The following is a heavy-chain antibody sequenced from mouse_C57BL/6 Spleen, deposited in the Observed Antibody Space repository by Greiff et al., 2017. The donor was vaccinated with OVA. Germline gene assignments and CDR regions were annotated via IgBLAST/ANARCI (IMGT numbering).Heavy chain of an antibody. CDR1: GYTFTSYW. CDR3: ASGNYGAMDY. CDR2: IDPSDSYT. D-gene: IGHD2-1*01. J-gene: IGHJ4*01. Sequence: QVQLKQPGAELVKPGASVKLSCKASGYTFTSYWMQWVKQRPGQGLEWIGEIDPSDSYTNYNQKFKGKATLTVDTSSSTAYMQLSSLTSEDSAVYYCASGNYGAMDYWGQGTSVTVSS. V-gene: IGHV1-50*01.